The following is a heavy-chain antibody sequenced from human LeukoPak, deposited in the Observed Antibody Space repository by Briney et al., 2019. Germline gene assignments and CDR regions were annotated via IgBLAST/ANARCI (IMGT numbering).Heavy chain of an antibody. J-gene: IGHJ4*02. CDR1: GYTFTNYY. CDR3: ARDQGGAMDPRVCDY. V-gene: IGHV1-46*01. CDR2: INPSGGST. Sequence: ASVKVSCKASGYTFTNYYMHWVRQAPGQWLEWMGIINPSGGSTSYAQKFQGRVTMTRDTSTNTVYVELSSLRSEDTAVYYCARDQGGAMDPRVCDYWGQGTLVTVSS. D-gene: IGHD5-18*01.